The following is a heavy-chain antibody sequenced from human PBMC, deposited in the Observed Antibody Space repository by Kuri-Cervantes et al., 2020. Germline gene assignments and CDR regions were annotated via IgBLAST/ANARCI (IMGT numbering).Heavy chain of an antibody. CDR1: GFSLNNARMG. CDR2: IFSNDEK. D-gene: IGHD3-22*01. Sequence: SGPTLVKPTETLTLTCTVSGFSLNNARMGVSWIRQPPGKALEWLAHIFSNDEKSYSTSLKSRLTISRDTSKSQVVLTMTNMDPVDTATYYCARITMYYYDGSGYYYFDYWGQGTLVTVSS. CDR3: ARITMYYYDGSGYYYFDY. J-gene: IGHJ4*02. V-gene: IGHV2-26*01.